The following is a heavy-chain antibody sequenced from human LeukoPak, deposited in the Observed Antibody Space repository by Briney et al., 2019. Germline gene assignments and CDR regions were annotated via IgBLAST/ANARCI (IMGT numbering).Heavy chain of an antibody. CDR1: GFTFSSYE. CDR3: ARRTPQSSSSEYGAFDI. V-gene: IGHV3-21*01. D-gene: IGHD6-6*01. Sequence: PGGSLRLSCAASGFTFSSYEMNWVRQAPGKGLEWVSSISSSSSYIYYADSVKGRFTISRDNAKNSLYLQMNSLRAEDTAVYYCARRTPQSSSSEYGAFDIWGQGTMVTVSS. J-gene: IGHJ3*02. CDR2: ISSSSSYI.